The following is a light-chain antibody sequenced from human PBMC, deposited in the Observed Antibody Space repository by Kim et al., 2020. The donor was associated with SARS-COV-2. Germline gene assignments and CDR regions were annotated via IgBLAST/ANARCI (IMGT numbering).Light chain of an antibody. J-gene: IGLJ2*01. CDR1: KLGDKY. CDR3: QAWDSSTAVV. CDR2: QDS. V-gene: IGLV3-1*01. Sequence: SPGQTASITCSGDKLGDKYACWYHQKPGQSPVLVIYQDSKRPSGIPERFSGSNSGNTATLTISGTQAMDEADYYCQAWDSSTAVVFGGGTKLTVL.